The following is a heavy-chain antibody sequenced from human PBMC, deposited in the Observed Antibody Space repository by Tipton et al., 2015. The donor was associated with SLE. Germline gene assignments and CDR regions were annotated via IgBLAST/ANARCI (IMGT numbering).Heavy chain of an antibody. CDR3: AREAVGSGFGAFDI. Sequence: TLSLTCSVSGGSISRKYWSWLRQPPGNRLEWIAYIYHSGITNYNPSLQSRVTISVDRSKNQFSLKLTSVTAADTAVYYCAREAVGSGFGAFDIWGQGTMVTVSS. CDR1: GGSISRKY. CDR2: IYHSGIT. J-gene: IGHJ3*02. D-gene: IGHD3-3*01. V-gene: IGHV4-59*01.